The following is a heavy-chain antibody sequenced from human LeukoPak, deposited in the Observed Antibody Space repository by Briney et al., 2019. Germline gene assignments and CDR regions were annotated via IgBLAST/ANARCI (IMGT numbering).Heavy chain of an antibody. D-gene: IGHD3-16*01. CDR2: IYYSGST. Sequence: SETLSLTCTVSGGSISSYYWSWIRQPPGKGLEWIGYIYYSGSTNYNPSLKSRVTISVDTSKNQFSLKLSSVTAADTAVYYCARYILGSSGPFDPWGQGTLVTVSS. J-gene: IGHJ5*02. CDR3: ARYILGSSGPFDP. CDR1: GGSISSYY. V-gene: IGHV4-59*08.